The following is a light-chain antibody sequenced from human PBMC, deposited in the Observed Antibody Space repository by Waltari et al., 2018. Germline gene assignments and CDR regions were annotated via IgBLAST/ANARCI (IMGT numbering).Light chain of an antibody. CDR2: AND. V-gene: IGLV1-51*02. J-gene: IGLJ3*02. CDR1: TSNIGNNY. Sequence: QSVLTQPPSVSAATGQKVTVSCSGRTSNIGNNYVSRYQQLPGTAPKLIIYANDERPSGTPDRFSASKSATSATLAITGLQTGDEADYYCGTWDSSLSAVVFGGGTKLTVL. CDR3: GTWDSSLSAVV.